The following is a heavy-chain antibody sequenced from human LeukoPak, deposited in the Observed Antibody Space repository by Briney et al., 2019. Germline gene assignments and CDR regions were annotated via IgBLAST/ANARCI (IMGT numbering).Heavy chain of an antibody. J-gene: IGHJ4*02. Sequence: GGSLRLSCVASGFTFSDYAMTWVRQAPGKGLEWVSSTGPVHYADSVKGRFTISRDDSKNTLYLQVNSLRAEDTAVYYCAKAKSYYSNYDYWGQGTLVTVSS. CDR3: AKAKSYYSNYDY. CDR2: TGPV. CDR1: GFTFSDYA. D-gene: IGHD4-11*01. V-gene: IGHV3-23*01.